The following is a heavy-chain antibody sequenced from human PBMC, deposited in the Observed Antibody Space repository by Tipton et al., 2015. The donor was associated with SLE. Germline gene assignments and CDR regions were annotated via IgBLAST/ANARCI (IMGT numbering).Heavy chain of an antibody. V-gene: IGHV4-59*01. Sequence: LRLSCTVSGGSISSYYWSWIRQPPGKGLEWIGYIYYSGSTNYNPSLKSRVTISVDTSKNQFSLKLSSVTAADTAVYYCARVSALVYYYYGMDVWGQGTTVTVSS. CDR1: GGSISSYY. CDR3: ARVSALVYYYYGMDV. CDR2: IYYSGST. J-gene: IGHJ6*02. D-gene: IGHD2-8*02.